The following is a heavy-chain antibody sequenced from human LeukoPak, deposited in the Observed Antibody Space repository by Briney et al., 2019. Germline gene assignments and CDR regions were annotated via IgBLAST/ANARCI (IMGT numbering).Heavy chain of an antibody. Sequence: SETLSLTCTVSGDCLSRYYWSWLRQPRGRGLECIGYIYYSGCTNYNPSLHSRVTIYVDTSKTQFSLKLSSVTAADTAVYYCAIDLPGVLFYWGEKTLVTVSS. V-gene: IGHV4-59*01. D-gene: IGHD3-10*01. CDR1: GDCLSRYY. CDR3: AIDLPGVLFY. CDR2: IYYSGCT. J-gene: IGHJ4*02.